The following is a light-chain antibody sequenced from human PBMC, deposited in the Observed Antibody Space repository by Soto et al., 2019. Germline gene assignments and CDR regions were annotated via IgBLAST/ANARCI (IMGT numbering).Light chain of an antibody. J-gene: IGKJ1*01. V-gene: IGKV3-15*01. CDR3: QQYNNWTPWT. CDR1: QSVSSN. Sequence: EIVMTQSPATLSVSPGERATLSCRASQSVSSNLAWYQQKPGQAPRLLIYGASTRAPGLPARFSGSVSGTEFTPTINSLPSGDFAVYYCQQYNNWTPWTFGQGTKVEIK. CDR2: GAS.